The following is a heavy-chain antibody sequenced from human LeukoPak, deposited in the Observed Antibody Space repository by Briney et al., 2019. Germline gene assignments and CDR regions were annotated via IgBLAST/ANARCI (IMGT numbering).Heavy chain of an antibody. V-gene: IGHV3-21*04. CDR1: GFTFSGYT. CDR2: ISSRSSYR. D-gene: IGHD3-22*01. J-gene: IGHJ4*02. Sequence: GGSLRLSCVASGFTFSGYTMNWVRQAPGKGLEWVSSISSRSSYRYHGDSVKGRFTISRDNAKNSLYLQMNSLRAEDTALYYCAKDASTYYYDSSGYPPPSFDYWGQGTLVTVSS. CDR3: AKDASTYYYDSSGYPPPSFDY.